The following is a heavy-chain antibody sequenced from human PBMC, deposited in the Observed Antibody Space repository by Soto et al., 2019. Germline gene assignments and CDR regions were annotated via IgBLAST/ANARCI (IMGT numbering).Heavy chain of an antibody. D-gene: IGHD2-15*01. J-gene: IGHJ6*02. CDR2: IYYNGST. V-gene: IGHV4-59*01. CDR1: GGSISSNY. CDR3: ARDQCSGGSCGDYNYAMDV. Sequence: SETLSLTCTVSGGSISSNYWSWIRQPPGKGLEWIGYIYYNGSTNYNPSLKTRVNISVDTSKNQFALKLSSVTAADTAVYYCARDQCSGGSCGDYNYAMDVWGQGTTVTVSS.